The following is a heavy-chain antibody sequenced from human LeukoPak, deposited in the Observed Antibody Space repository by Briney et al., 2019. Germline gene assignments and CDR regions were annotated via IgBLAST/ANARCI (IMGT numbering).Heavy chain of an antibody. D-gene: IGHD6-13*01. V-gene: IGHV4-59*01. CDR1: GGSISSYY. CDR2: IYYSGST. J-gene: IGHJ4*02. CDR3: ARGYSSSWIDY. Sequence: SETLSLTCTVSGGSISSYYWSWIRQPPGKGLEWIGYIYYSGSTNYNPSLKSRVTISVDMSKNQFSLNLNSVTAADTAVYYCARGYSSSWIDYWGQGTLVTVSS.